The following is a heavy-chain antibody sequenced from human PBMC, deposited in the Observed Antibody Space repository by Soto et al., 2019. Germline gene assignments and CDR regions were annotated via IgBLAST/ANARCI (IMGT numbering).Heavy chain of an antibody. CDR3: RGPAARPQTITARSVHYYYYYYMDV. Sequence: PSETLSLTCTVSGGSISSYYWSWIRQPPGKGLEWIGYIYYSGSTNYNPSLKSRVTISVDTSKNQFSLKLSSVTAADTAVYYCRGPAARPQTITARSVHYYYYYYMDVWGKGTTVTVSS. D-gene: IGHD6-6*01. CDR2: IYYSGST. J-gene: IGHJ6*03. V-gene: IGHV4-59*08. CDR1: GGSISSYY.